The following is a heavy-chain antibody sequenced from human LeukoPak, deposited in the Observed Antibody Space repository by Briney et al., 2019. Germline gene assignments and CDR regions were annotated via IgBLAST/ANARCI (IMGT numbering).Heavy chain of an antibody. V-gene: IGHV1-24*01. CDR3: ATDLRYFDWLNGFDY. D-gene: IGHD3-9*01. Sequence: ASVKVSCKVSGYTLTELSMHWVRQAPGKGLEWMGGFDPEDGETIYAQKFQGRVTMTEDTSTDTAYMELSSLRSEDTAVYYCATDLRYFDWLNGFDYWGQGTLVTDSS. CDR1: GYTLTELS. CDR2: FDPEDGET. J-gene: IGHJ4*02.